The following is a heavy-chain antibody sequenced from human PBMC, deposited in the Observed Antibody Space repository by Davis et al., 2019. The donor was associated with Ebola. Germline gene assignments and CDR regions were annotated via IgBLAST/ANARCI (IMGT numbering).Heavy chain of an antibody. CDR1: GFTFDDYA. D-gene: IGHD5-18*01. Sequence: SLKISCVGSGFTFDDYAMHWVRQVPGKGLEWVSSISWNSDSVGYVDSVTGRFTISKDNAKNTLYLQMNGLRADDTAMYYCARDSLRYSAAYGGWLDPWGQGTLVIVSS. CDR2: ISWNSDSV. CDR3: ARDSLRYSAAYGGWLDP. J-gene: IGHJ5*02. V-gene: IGHV3-9*01.